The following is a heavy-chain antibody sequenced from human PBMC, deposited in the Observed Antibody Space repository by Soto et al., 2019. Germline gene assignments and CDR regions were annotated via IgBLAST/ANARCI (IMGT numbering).Heavy chain of an antibody. J-gene: IGHJ3*02. CDR2: INPNSGGT. Sequence: ASVKVSCEASGYTFTGYYMHWVRQAPGQGLEWMGWINPNSGGTNYAQKFQGWVTMTRDTSISTAYMELSRLRSDDTAVSYCASGVVAGDAFDIWGQGTMVTVSS. D-gene: IGHD2-15*01. CDR3: ASGVVAGDAFDI. V-gene: IGHV1-2*04. CDR1: GYTFTGYY.